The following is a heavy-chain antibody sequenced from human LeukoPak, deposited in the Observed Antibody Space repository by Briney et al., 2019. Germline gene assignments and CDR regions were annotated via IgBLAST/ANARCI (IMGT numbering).Heavy chain of an antibody. CDR1: GGSISGSSHY. V-gene: IGHV4-39*02. CDR2: ISHSGRT. Sequence: SETLSLTCTVSGGSISGSSHYWGWIRQPPGKGLEWIGSISHSGRTYYDPSLKSRVTISVDTSKNQFSLKLTSVTATDTAAYFCAGVVGDTDKNGYYSEYFHYRGQGTLVTVSS. D-gene: IGHD3-3*01. CDR3: AGVVGDTDKNGYYSEYFHY. J-gene: IGHJ1*01.